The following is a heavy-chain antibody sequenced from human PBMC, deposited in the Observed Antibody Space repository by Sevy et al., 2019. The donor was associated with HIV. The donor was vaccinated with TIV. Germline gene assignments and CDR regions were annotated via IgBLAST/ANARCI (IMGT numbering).Heavy chain of an antibody. Sequence: SETLSLTCAVYGGSFSGYYWSWIRQPPGKGLEWIGEMNHSGSTNYNPSLKSRVTISVDTSKNHFSRRLSGVTAEDTAVYYCARHCSSTSCSHAFDIWGQGTMVTVSS. J-gene: IGHJ3*02. D-gene: IGHD2-2*01. CDR2: MNHSGST. CDR1: GGSFSGYY. V-gene: IGHV4-34*01. CDR3: ARHCSSTSCSHAFDI.